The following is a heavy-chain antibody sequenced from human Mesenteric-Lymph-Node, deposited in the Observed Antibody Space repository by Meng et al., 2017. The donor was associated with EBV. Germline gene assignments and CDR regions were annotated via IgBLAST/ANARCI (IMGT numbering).Heavy chain of an antibody. CDR2: LYYTGTR. D-gene: IGHD3-16*02. V-gene: IGHV4-39*07. J-gene: IGHJ5*02. CDR3: ARVYPRLGELSPFNWFDP. CDR1: CAPISGRYYY. Sequence: QLQLQESGPGLVKPSETLSLTVTVSCAPISGRYYYWGWIRQPPGKGLEWIGTLYYTGTRYYNPSLKSRVTISVDTSKNQFSLKLSSVAAADTALYYCARVYPRLGELSPFNWFDPCGQGTLVTVSS.